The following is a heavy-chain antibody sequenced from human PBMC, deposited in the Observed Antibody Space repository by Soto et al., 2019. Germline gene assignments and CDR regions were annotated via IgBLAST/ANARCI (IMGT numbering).Heavy chain of an antibody. CDR1: GGSISSSSYY. Sequence: SETLSLTCTFSGGSISSSSYYWGWIRQPPGKGLEWIGSIYYSGSTYYNPSLKSRVTISADTSKNQFSLKLSSVTAADTAVYYCARLRVAAAGNFDYWGQGTLVTVSS. CDR2: IYYSGST. D-gene: IGHD6-13*01. V-gene: IGHV4-39*01. J-gene: IGHJ4*02. CDR3: ARLRVAAAGNFDY.